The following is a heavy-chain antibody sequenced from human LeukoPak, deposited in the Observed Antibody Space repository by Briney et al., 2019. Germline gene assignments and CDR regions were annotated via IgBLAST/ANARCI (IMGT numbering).Heavy chain of an antibody. CDR2: IGGGGIST. CDR3: AKTGGSYYFDY. D-gene: IGHD1-26*01. Sequence: TGGSLRLSCAASGFTFSSYWMTWVRQAPGKGLEWVSAIGGGGISTYYADTVNGRFTISRDNSKNTLYLQMNSLRAEDTALYYCAKTGGSYYFDYWGQGTLVTVSS. J-gene: IGHJ4*02. V-gene: IGHV3-23*01. CDR1: GFTFSSYW.